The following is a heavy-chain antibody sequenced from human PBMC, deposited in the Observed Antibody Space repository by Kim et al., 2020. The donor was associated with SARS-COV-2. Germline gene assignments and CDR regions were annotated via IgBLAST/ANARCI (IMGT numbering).Heavy chain of an antibody. V-gene: IGHV4-59*08. CDR3: ARRGVAYCSSTSCYGAFDY. CDR2: MYYSGST. Sequence: SETLSLTCTVSGGSISSYYWSWIRQPPGKGLECIGYMYYSGSTNYNPSLKSRVTISVDTSKNQFSLKLSSVTAADTAVYYCARRGVAYCSSTSCYGAFDYWGRGTLVTVSS. D-gene: IGHD2-2*01. CDR1: GGSISSYY. J-gene: IGHJ4*02.